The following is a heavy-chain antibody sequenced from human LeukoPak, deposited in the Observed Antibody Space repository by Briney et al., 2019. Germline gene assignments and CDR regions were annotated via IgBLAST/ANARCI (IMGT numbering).Heavy chain of an antibody. V-gene: IGHV1-18*01. D-gene: IGHD3-22*01. J-gene: IGHJ4*02. Sequence: GASVKVSCKASGYTFTSYGISWVRQAPGQGLEWMGWISAYNGNTNYAQKLQGRVTMTTDTSTSTAYMELRSLRSDDTAVYYCAKGTYYYDSSGYFQFDYWSQGTLVTVSS. CDR3: AKGTYYYDSSGYFQFDY. CDR1: GYTFTSYG. CDR2: ISAYNGNT.